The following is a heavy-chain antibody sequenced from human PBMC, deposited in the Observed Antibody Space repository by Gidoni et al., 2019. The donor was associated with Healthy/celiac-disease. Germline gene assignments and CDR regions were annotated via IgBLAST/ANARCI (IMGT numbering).Heavy chain of an antibody. CDR3: ARPLCSSTSCRTYYFDY. J-gene: IGHJ4*02. CDR1: GYSSTSYC. D-gene: IGHD2-2*01. CDR2: IYPGDSDT. V-gene: IGHV5-51*01. Sequence: EVQLVQSGVEVKKPGESPKTSCKGSGYSSTSYCIGWVRQMPGKGLEWMGIIYPGDSDTRYSPSFQGQVTISADKSISTAYLQWSSLKASDTAMYYCARPLCSSTSCRTYYFDYWGQGTLVTVSS.